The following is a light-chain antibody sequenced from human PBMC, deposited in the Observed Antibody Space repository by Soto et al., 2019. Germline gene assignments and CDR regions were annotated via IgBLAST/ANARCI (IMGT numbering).Light chain of an antibody. CDR3: QQYGSSPWT. J-gene: IGKJ1*01. CDR1: QSVSSSY. CDR2: GAS. Sequence: IVLTQSPGNLSLSPGERATLSCRASQSVSSSYLAWYQQKPGHAPRLLIYGASSRATGVPDRFSGSGSGTDFTLTISRLEPEDFAVYYCQQYGSSPWTFGQGTKVEIK. V-gene: IGKV3-20*01.